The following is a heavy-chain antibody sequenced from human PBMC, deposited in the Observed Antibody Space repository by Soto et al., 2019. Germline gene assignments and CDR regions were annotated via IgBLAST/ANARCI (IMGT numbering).Heavy chain of an antibody. CDR1: GFTFSSYG. J-gene: IGHJ4*02. CDR2: IWYDGSNK. D-gene: IGHD4-17*01. Sequence: GESLKISCAASGFTFSSYGMHWVRQAPGKGLEWVAVIWYDGSNKYYADSVKGRFTISRDNSKNTLYLQMNSLRAEDTAVYYCARDLSDYGDPFDYWGQGTLVTVSS. CDR3: ARDLSDYGDPFDY. V-gene: IGHV3-33*01.